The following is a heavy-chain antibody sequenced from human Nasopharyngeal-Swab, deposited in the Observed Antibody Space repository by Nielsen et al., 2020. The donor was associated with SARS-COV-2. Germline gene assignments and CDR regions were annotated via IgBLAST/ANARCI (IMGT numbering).Heavy chain of an antibody. D-gene: IGHD2-2*01. Sequence: SVKVSCKASGYTFNNYYMHWVRQAPGQGLEWMGMINPGSGGTTYAQKFQGRVTMTRDTSTSTVFMDLSSLRSEDTAVYYCARRGRCSGSSCDMDVWGQGTTVTVSS. CDR1: GYTFNNYY. CDR3: ARRGRCSGSSCDMDV. V-gene: IGHV1-46*02. CDR2: INPGSGGT. J-gene: IGHJ6*02.